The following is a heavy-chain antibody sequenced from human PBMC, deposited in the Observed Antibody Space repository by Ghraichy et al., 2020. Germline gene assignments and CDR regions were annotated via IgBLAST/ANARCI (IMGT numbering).Heavy chain of an antibody. CDR2: IIPIFGTA. CDR1: GGTFSSYA. D-gene: IGHD5-12*01. Sequence: SVKVSCKASGGTFSSYAISWVRQAPGQGLEWMGGIIPIFGTANYAQKFQGRVTITADESTSTAYMELSSLRSEDTAVYYCARSSPIYSGYDYWGWDYWGQGTLVTVSS. CDR3: ARSSPIYSGYDYWGWDY. J-gene: IGHJ4*02. V-gene: IGHV1-69*13.